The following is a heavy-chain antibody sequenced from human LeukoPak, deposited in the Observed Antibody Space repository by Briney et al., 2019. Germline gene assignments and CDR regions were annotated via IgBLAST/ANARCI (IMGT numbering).Heavy chain of an antibody. CDR3: ARGRKYYDSSGYYSQNWFDP. V-gene: IGHV4-34*01. J-gene: IGHJ5*02. CDR2: INHGGST. D-gene: IGHD3-22*01. CDR1: GGSFSGYY. Sequence: SETLSLTCAVYGGSFSGYYWSWIRQPPGKGLEWIGEINHGGSTNYNPSLRSRVTISIDTSKNQFSLKLSSVTAADTAVYYCARGRKYYDSSGYYSQNWFDPWGPGALVTVSS.